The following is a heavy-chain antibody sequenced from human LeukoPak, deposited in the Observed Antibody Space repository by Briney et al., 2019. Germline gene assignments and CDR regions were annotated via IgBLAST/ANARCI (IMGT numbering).Heavy chain of an antibody. CDR3: ARGASMLLWFGEFDP. D-gene: IGHD3-10*01. CDR2: IYYSGST. J-gene: IGHJ5*02. Sequence: SETLSLTCAVYGGSISSYYWSWIRQPPGKGLEWIGYIYYSGSTNYNPSLKSRVTISVDTSKNQFSLKLSSVTAADTAVYYCARGASMLLWFGEFDPWGQGTLVTVSS. CDR1: GGSISSYY. V-gene: IGHV4-59*01.